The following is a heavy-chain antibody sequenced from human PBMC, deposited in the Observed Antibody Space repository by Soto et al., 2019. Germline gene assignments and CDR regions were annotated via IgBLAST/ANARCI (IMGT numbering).Heavy chain of an antibody. CDR3: AKGYYDSSGYYSGFFDY. D-gene: IGHD3-22*01. CDR2: ISYDGSNK. CDR1: GFTFSSYG. J-gene: IGHJ4*02. V-gene: IGHV3-30*18. Sequence: PGGSLRLSCAASGFTFSSYGMHWVRQAPGKGLEWVAVISYDGSNKYYADSVKGRFTISRDNSKNTLYLQMNSLRAEDTAVYYCAKGYYDSSGYYSGFFDYWRQRTLVTVSS.